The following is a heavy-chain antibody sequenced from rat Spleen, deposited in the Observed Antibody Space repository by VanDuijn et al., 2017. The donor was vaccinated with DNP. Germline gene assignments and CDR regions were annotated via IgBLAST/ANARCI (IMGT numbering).Heavy chain of an antibody. D-gene: IGHD5-1*01. J-gene: IGHJ4*01. CDR3: TRESWGYVMDA. Sequence: QVQLKESGPVLVQASETLSLTCTVSGFSLTNYGVIWVRQSPGKGLEWMGIIWGDGNTDYNSALKSRLSINRDTSKSQVFLKMNSLQTDDTAIYYGTRESWGYVMDAWGQGASVTVSS. CDR1: GFSLTNYG. CDR2: IWGDGNT. V-gene: IGHV2S75*01.